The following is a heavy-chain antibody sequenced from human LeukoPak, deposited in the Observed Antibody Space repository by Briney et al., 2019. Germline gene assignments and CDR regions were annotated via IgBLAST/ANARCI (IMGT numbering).Heavy chain of an antibody. CDR2: ISAYNGNT. Sequence: ASVKVSCKASGYTFTSYGISWVRQAPGQGLEWMGWISAYNGNTNYAQKLQGRVTMTTDTSTSTAYMELRSLRSDDTAMYYCARGGYYDILTGYQIDYWGQGTLVTVSS. CDR1: GYTFTSYG. J-gene: IGHJ4*02. V-gene: IGHV1-18*01. CDR3: ARGGYYDILTGYQIDY. D-gene: IGHD3-9*01.